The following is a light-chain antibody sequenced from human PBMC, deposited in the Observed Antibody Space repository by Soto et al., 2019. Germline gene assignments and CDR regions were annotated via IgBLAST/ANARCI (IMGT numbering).Light chain of an antibody. J-gene: IGLJ1*01. Sequence: SVLTQPPSASGSPGQSVAISCTGTSSDVGGYNYVSWYQQHLGKAPKLMIYEVNKRPSGVPDRFSGSKSGNTASLTVSGLQAEDEADYYCSSYAGSSNVFGTGTKVTVL. CDR2: EVN. V-gene: IGLV2-8*01. CDR3: SSYAGSSNV. CDR1: SSDVGGYNY.